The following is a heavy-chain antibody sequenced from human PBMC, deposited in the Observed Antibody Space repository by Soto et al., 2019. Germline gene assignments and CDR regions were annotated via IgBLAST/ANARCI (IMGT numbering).Heavy chain of an antibody. CDR3: ARMQYLEWLLPNWFDP. J-gene: IGHJ5*02. CDR2: IYPGDSDT. V-gene: IGHV5-51*01. D-gene: IGHD3-3*01. Sequence: GESLKISCXGSGYSFTSYWIGWVRQMPGKGLEWMGIIYPGDSDTRYSPSFQGQVTISADKSISTAYLQWSSLKASDTAMYYCARMQYLEWLLPNWFDPWGQGTLVTVSS. CDR1: GYSFTSYW.